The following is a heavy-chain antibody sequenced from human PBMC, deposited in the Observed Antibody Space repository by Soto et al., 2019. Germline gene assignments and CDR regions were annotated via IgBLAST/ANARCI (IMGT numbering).Heavy chain of an antibody. CDR2: IWYDGSNK. J-gene: IGHJ3*02. CDR3: GRELGGYSYVDDAFDI. D-gene: IGHD5-18*01. Sequence: QVQLVESGGGVVQPGRSLRLSCAASGFTFSSYGMHWVRQAPGKGLEWVAVIWYDGSNKYYADSVKGRFTISRDNSKNSLYLQMNSLRAEDTALYYGGRELGGYSYVDDAFDIWGQGTMVTVSS. V-gene: IGHV3-33*01. CDR1: GFTFSSYG.